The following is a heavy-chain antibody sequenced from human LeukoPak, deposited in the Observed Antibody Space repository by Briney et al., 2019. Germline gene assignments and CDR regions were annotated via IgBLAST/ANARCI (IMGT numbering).Heavy chain of an antibody. CDR2: IYYSGTT. Sequence: NPSQTLSLTCTVSGGSISSGDYYWSWIRQPPGKGLEWIGYIYYSGTTYYNPSLKSRITRSIDTSKSQYSLKLSSVTAADTAVYYCARQKRNSSGWYGDYWGQGTLVTVPS. CDR1: GGSISSGDYY. V-gene: IGHV4-30-4*08. J-gene: IGHJ4*02. D-gene: IGHD6-19*01. CDR3: ARQKRNSSGWYGDY.